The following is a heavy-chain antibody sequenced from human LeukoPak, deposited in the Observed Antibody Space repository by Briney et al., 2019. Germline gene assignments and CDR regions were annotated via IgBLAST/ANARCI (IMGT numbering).Heavy chain of an antibody. CDR3: ARETYYDSAFDY. D-gene: IGHD3-22*01. V-gene: IGHV3-21*01. Sequence: GGSLRLSCAASGFTFSSYSMNWVRQAPGKGLEWVSSISGSSSYIYYADSVKGRFTISRDNAKNSLYLQMNSLRAEDTAVYYCARETYYDSAFDYWGQGTLVTVSS. CDR2: ISGSSSYI. CDR1: GFTFSSYS. J-gene: IGHJ4*02.